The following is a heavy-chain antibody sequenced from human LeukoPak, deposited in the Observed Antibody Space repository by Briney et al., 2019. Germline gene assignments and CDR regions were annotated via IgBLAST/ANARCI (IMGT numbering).Heavy chain of an antibody. J-gene: IGHJ4*02. CDR2: TIPIFGTA. V-gene: IGHV1-69*13. Sequence: SVKVSCKASGGTFSSYAISWVRQAPGQGLEWMGGTIPIFGTADYAQKFQGRVTITADESTSTAYMELSSLSSEDTAVYYCAKLGVGSYDGSGYIDYWGQGTLVTVSS. D-gene: IGHD3-22*01. CDR1: GGTFSSYA. CDR3: AKLGVGSYDGSGYIDY.